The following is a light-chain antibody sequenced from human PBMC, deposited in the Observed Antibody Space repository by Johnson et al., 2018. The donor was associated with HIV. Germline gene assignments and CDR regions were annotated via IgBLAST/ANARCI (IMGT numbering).Light chain of an antibody. CDR1: SSNIRNNY. V-gene: IGLV1-51*02. CDR3: ATWDSSLSPRGV. CDR2: ENN. J-gene: IGLJ1*01. Sequence: QLVLTQPPSVSAAPGQKVTISCSGSSSNIRNNYVSWFQHLPGAAPKLLIYENNKRPSGIPDRFSGSKSGTSATLGITGLQTGDEADYYCATWDSSLSPRGVFGTGTKVTVL.